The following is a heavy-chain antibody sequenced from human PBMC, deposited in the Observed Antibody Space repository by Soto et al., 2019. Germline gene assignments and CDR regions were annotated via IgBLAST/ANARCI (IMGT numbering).Heavy chain of an antibody. CDR3: VRQWARGFDI. D-gene: IGHD6-19*01. CDR2: IYYTGST. CDR1: GGSTSSYY. J-gene: IGHJ3*02. V-gene: IGHV4-59*06. Sequence: PSETLSLTCTVSGGSTSSYYWSWIRQPPGKGLEWTGHIYYTGSTYYNASLKSRIKISIDTSKNQFSLKLTSVSAADTAVYYCVRQWARGFDIWCQGTLVTVSS.